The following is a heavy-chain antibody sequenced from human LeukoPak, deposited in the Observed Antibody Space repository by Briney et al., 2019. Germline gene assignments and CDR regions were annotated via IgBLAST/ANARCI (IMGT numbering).Heavy chain of an antibody. CDR2: INTDGSNT. J-gene: IGHJ5*01. D-gene: IGHD3-9*01. CDR3: ARDLTYHDSLTGYHTAWFDS. V-gene: IGHV3-74*03. CDR1: GFTFNSYW. Sequence: QIGGSLRLSCAASGFTFNSYWMHWVRQAPGKGLVWVSRINTDGSNTVYADSVKGRFTVSRDNAKNTLFLQMNSLRDEDTAVYHCARDLTYHDSLTGYHTAWFDSWGQGTQVTVSS.